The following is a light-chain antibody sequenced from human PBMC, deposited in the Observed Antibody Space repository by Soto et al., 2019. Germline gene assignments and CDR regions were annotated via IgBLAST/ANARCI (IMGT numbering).Light chain of an antibody. CDR3: QQSYSTLT. Sequence: DIQMTQSPSSLSASVGDRVTITCRASQSISSYLNWYQQKPGKAPKLLIYAASSLQSGVPSRFSGSGSGTDFTLTISSLQPEDFATYYCQQSYSTLTFGGGTKVKIK. CDR2: AAS. CDR1: QSISSY. J-gene: IGKJ4*01. V-gene: IGKV1-39*01.